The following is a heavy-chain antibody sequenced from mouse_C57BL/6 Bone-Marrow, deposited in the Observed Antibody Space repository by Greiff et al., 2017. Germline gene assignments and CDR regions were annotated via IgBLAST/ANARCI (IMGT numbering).Heavy chain of an antibody. CDR2: ISNLAYSI. CDR3: ARLYDGYYWYFDV. J-gene: IGHJ1*03. Sequence: EVQLQESGGGLVQPGGSLKLSCAASGFTFSDYGMAWVRQAPRKGPEWVAFISNLAYSIYYADTVTGRFTISRENAKNTLYLEMSSLRSEDTAMYYCARLYDGYYWYFDVWGTGTTVTVSS. D-gene: IGHD2-3*01. CDR1: GFTFSDYG. V-gene: IGHV5-15*01.